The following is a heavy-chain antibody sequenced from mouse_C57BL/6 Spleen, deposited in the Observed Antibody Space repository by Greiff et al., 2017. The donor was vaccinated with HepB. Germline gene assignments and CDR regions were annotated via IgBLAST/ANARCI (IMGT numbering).Heavy chain of an antibody. CDR1: GFTFSDYG. Sequence: EVKLVESGGGLVKPGGSLKLSCAASGFTFSDYGMHWVRQAPEKGLEWVAYISSGSSTIYYADTVKGRFTISRDNAKNTLFLQMTSLRSEDTAMYYCARDDYEKCAYWGQGTLVTVSA. D-gene: IGHD2-4*01. CDR3: ARDDYEKCAY. J-gene: IGHJ3*01. CDR2: ISSGSSTI. V-gene: IGHV5-17*01.